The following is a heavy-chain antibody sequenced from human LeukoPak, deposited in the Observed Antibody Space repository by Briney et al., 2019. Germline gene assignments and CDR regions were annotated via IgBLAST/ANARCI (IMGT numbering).Heavy chain of an antibody. V-gene: IGHV3-30*04. CDR2: ISYDGSNK. D-gene: IGHD6-13*01. CDR1: GFTFSSYA. J-gene: IGHJ1*01. Sequence: GGSLRLSCAASGFTFSSYAMHWVRQAPGKGLEWVAVISYDGSNKYYADSVKGRFTISRDNSKNTLYLQMNSLRAEDTVVYYCARSSSSWYMGYFQHWGQGTLVTVSS. CDR3: ARSSSSWYMGYFQH.